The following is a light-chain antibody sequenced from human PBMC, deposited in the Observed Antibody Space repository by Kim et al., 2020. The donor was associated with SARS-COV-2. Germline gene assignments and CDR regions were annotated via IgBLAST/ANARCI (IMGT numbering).Light chain of an antibody. V-gene: IGKV3-20*01. CDR1: QSVSSSY. CDR2: GAS. Sequence: PGERATLSCRASQSVSSSYLAWYQQKPGQAPRLLIYGASSRATGVPDRFSGSGSGTDFTLTITRLEPEDFAVYYCQQYGNSPHMFGQGTKV. CDR3: QQYGNSPHM. J-gene: IGKJ1*01.